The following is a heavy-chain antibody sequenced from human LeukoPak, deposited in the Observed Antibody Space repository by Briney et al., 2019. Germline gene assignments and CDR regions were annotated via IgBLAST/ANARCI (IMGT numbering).Heavy chain of an antibody. CDR1: GYTFTSYY. CDR3: ARALTGYSSGWYRLLDY. D-gene: IGHD6-19*01. CDR2: INPSGGST. Sequence: GASVKVSCKAPGYTFTSYYMHWVRQAPGQGLEWMGIINPSGGSTSYAQKFQGRVTMTRDTSTSTVYMELSSLRSGDTAVYYCARALTGYSSGWYRLLDYWGQGTLVTVSS. J-gene: IGHJ4*02. V-gene: IGHV1-46*01.